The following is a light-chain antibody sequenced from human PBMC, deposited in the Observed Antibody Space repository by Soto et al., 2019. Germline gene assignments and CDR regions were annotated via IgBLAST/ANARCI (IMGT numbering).Light chain of an antibody. CDR1: QSVSSN. CDR3: QQYNNWPPRT. CDR2: GAS. J-gene: IGKJ1*01. Sequence: ERVMTQSPATLSVSPGERATLSCRASQSVSSNLAWYQQKPGQAPRLLIYGASTRATGIPARFSGSGSGTEFTLTISSPQSEDFAVYYCQQYNNWPPRTFGQGTKVDIK. V-gene: IGKV3-15*01.